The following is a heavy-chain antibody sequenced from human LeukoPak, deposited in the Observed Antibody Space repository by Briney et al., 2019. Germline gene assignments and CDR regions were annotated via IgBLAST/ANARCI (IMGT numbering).Heavy chain of an antibody. CDR1: GFTFSSYA. V-gene: IGHV3-23*01. D-gene: IGHD2-15*01. CDR2: ISGSGGST. J-gene: IGHJ4*02. CDR3: ARDLLISCSGGSCSG. Sequence: GGSLRLSCAASGFTFSSYAMSWVRQAPGKGLERVSAISGSGGSTYYADSVKGRFTISRDNSKNTLYLQMNSLRAEDTAVYYCARDLLISCSGGSCSGWGQGTLVTVSS.